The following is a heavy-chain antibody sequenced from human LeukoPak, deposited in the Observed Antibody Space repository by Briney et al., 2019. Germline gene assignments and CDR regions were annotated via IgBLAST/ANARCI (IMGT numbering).Heavy chain of an antibody. CDR2: ISYDGSNK. CDR1: GFTFSSYA. V-gene: IGHV3-30-3*01. Sequence: GRSLRLSCAASGFTFSSYAMHWVRQAPGKGLEWVAVISYDGSNKYYADSVKGRFTISRDNSKNTLYLQMNGLRAEDTAVYYCARGAPSWFEGPLDYWGQGTLVTVSS. D-gene: IGHD6-13*01. J-gene: IGHJ4*02. CDR3: ARGAPSWFEGPLDY.